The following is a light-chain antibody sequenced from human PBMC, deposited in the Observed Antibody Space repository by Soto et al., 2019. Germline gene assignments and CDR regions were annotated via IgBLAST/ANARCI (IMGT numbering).Light chain of an antibody. J-gene: IGLJ2*01. CDR1: GSDVGGYNY. CDR3: SSYTSASTPLV. Sequence: QSALTQPASVSGSPGQSITISCTATGSDVGGYNYVSWYQQHPGNAPNVMIYDVSNRPSGVSNRFSGSKSGNTASLTISGLQAEDEAAYYCSSYTSASTPLVFGGGTKLTVL. CDR2: DVS. V-gene: IGLV2-14*01.